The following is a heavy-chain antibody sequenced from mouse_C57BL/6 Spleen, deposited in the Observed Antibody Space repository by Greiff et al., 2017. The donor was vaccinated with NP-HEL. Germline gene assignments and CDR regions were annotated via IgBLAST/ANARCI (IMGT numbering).Heavy chain of an antibody. V-gene: IGHV3-1*01. J-gene: IGHJ3*01. CDR1: GYSITSGYD. D-gene: IGHD2-1*01. Sequence: ESGPGMVKPSQSLSLTCTVTGYSITSGYDWHWIRHFPGNKLEWMGYISYSGSTNYNPSLKSRISITHDTSKNHFFLKLNSVTTEDTATYYCAREGGYGIFAYWGQGTLVTVSA. CDR2: ISYSGST. CDR3: AREGGYGIFAY.